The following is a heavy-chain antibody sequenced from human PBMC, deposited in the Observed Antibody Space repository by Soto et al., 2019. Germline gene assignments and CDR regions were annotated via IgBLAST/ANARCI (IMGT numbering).Heavy chain of an antibody. J-gene: IGHJ4*02. CDR3: IGSFPF. D-gene: IGHD3-10*01. Sequence: GGSMRHSSTASEFPIGNFLMSWFRQAPGKGMEWVGFIRSQPYGGTAEYAASVRGRFTISRDDSKGIAYLQMNSLQTEDSGVYYCIGSFPFWGQGTLVTVSS. V-gene: IGHV3-49*03. CDR2: IRSQPYGGTA. CDR1: EFPIGNFL.